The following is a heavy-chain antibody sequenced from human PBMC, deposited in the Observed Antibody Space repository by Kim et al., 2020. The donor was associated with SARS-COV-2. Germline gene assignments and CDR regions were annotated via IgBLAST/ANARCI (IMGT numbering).Heavy chain of an antibody. D-gene: IGHD3-22*01. V-gene: IGHV4-31*03. CDR1: GGSISSGGYY. CDR3: ARGRGHDSSGSFDY. J-gene: IGHJ4*02. Sequence: SETLSLTCTVSGGSISSGGYYWSWIRQHPGKGLEWIGYIYYSGSTYYNPSLKSRVTISVDTSKNQFSLKLSSVTSADTAVYYCARGRGHDSSGSFDYWGQGTLVTVSS. CDR2: IYYSGST.